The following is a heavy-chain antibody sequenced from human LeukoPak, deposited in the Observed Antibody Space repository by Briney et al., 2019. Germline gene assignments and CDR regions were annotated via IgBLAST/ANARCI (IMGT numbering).Heavy chain of an antibody. CDR1: GFTFSSYS. V-gene: IGHV3-21*01. CDR3: ARDQDGAAAGTIDY. CDR2: ISSSSSYI. J-gene: IGHJ4*02. D-gene: IGHD6-13*01. Sequence: GGSLRLSCAASGFTFSSYSMNWVRQAPGEGLEWVSSISSSSSYIYYADSVKGRFTISRDNAKNSLYLQMNSLRAEDTAVYYCARDQDGAAAGTIDYWGQGTLVTVSS.